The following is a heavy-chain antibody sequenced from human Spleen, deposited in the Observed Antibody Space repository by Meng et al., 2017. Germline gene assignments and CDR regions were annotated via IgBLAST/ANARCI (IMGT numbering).Heavy chain of an antibody. CDR3: ARDEDISAAGKLFGDY. J-gene: IGHJ4*02. Sequence: QVQVVQSGAEVKKPGASVKVSCKPSGYNFPDYWLHWVRRAPGQGLEWMGRIDPKSGDTHYAQRFQGRVTMTRDTSISTAYMELSGLRSDDTAMYYCARDEDISAAGKLFGDYWGQGTLVTVSS. D-gene: IGHD6-25*01. CDR1: GYNFPDYW. CDR2: IDPKSGDT. V-gene: IGHV1-2*06.